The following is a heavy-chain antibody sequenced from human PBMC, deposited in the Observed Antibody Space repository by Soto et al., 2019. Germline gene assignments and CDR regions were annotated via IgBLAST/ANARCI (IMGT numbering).Heavy chain of an antibody. CDR2: IYWNDDK. CDR3: AHRRSYYDILTASYYYYGMDV. J-gene: IGHJ6*02. V-gene: IGHV2-5*01. CDR1: GFSLSTSGVG. D-gene: IGHD3-9*01. Sequence: QITLKESGPTLVKPTQTLTLTCTFSGFSLSTSGVGVGWIRQPPGKALEWLALIYWNDDKRYSPSPKSRLTITKDTSKNQGVLTMTNMDPVDTATYYCAHRRSYYDILTASYYYYGMDVWGQGTTVTVSS.